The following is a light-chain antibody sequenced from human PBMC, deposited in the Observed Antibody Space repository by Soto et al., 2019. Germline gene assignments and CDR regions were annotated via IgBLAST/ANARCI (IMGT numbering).Light chain of an antibody. CDR1: QSVGIN. V-gene: IGKV3-20*01. CDR2: GAS. J-gene: IGKJ4*01. Sequence: EIVMTQSPATLSVSPGERATLSCRASQSVGINLAWFQQKPGQAPRLLIYGASSRATGIPDRFSGSGSGTDFTLTISRLEPEDFAVYYCQQYGSSPLTFGGGTKVEIK. CDR3: QQYGSSPLT.